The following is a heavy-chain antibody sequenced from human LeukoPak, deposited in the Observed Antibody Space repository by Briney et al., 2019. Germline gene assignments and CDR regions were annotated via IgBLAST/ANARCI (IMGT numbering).Heavy chain of an antibody. CDR3: ARFPGPRLLWFGELSSLMDV. CDR2: INHSGST. D-gene: IGHD3-10*01. CDR1: GVSFSGYY. V-gene: IGHV4-34*01. J-gene: IGHJ6*02. Sequence: MASETLSLTCAVYGVSFSGYYWSWIRQPPGKGLEWIGEINHSGSTNYNPSLKSRVTISVDTSKNQFSLKLSSVTAADTAEYYCARFPGPRLLWFGELSSLMDVWGQGTTVTVSS.